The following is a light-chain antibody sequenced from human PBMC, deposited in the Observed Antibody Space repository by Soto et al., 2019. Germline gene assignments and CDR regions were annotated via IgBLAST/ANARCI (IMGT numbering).Light chain of an antibody. CDR1: QDIINA. V-gene: IGKV1-17*01. Sequence: DIQMTQSPPSLSASVGDRVTFTCRASQDIINALAWYQQKPGQAPKRLIYAASSLQSGVSSRFSGSASGTDFNLTISSLQPEDFATYCCLQHNRYPLTFGGGTKLEIK. CDR3: LQHNRYPLT. CDR2: AAS. J-gene: IGKJ4*01.